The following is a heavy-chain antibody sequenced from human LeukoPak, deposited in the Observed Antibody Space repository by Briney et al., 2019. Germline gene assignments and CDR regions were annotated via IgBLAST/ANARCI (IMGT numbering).Heavy chain of an antibody. V-gene: IGHV4-59*12. Sequence: PSETLSLTCTVSGGSISSYYWSWIRQPPGKGLEWIGYIYYSGSTNYNPSLKSRVTISVDTSKNQFSLKLSSVTAADTAVYYCARVRRADCSSTSCPGGYFDYWGQGTLVTVSS. D-gene: IGHD2-2*01. CDR1: GGSISSYY. CDR2: IYYSGST. CDR3: ARVRRADCSSTSCPGGYFDY. J-gene: IGHJ4*02.